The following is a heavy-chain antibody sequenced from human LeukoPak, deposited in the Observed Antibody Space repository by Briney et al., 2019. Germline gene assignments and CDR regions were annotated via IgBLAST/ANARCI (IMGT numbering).Heavy chain of an antibody. CDR2: ISSSSSTI. V-gene: IGHV3-48*01. D-gene: IGHD2-15*01. CDR3: ARSVSAVVAAEFDY. J-gene: IGHJ4*02. CDR1: GFTFSSYS. Sequence: GGSLRLSCAASGFTFSSYSMNWVRQAPGKGLEWVSYISSSSSTIYYADSVEGRFTISRDNAKNSLYLQMNSLRAEDTAVCYCARSVSAVVAAEFDYWGQGTLVTVSS.